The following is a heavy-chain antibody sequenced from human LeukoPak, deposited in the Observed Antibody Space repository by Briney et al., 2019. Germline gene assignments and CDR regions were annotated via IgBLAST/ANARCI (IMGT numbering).Heavy chain of an antibody. V-gene: IGHV4-34*01. Sequence: SETLSLTCAVYGGSFSGYYWSWIRQPPGKGLEWIGEINHSGSTNYNPSLKSRVTISVDTSKNQFSLKLSSVTAADTAVYYCARGQELTDAFDIWGQGTMVPVSS. CDR2: INHSGST. J-gene: IGHJ3*02. D-gene: IGHD3-10*01. CDR1: GGSFSGYY. CDR3: ARGQELTDAFDI.